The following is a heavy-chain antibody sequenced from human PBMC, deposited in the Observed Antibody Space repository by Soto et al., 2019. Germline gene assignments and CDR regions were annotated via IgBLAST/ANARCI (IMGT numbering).Heavy chain of an antibody. D-gene: IGHD6-13*01. CDR2: ISGSGGST. CDR3: AKAVPSRGSSLDAFDI. J-gene: IGHJ3*02. Sequence: HPGGSLRLSCAASGFMFRSLWMSWVRQRPGKGLEWVAAISGSGGSTYYADSVKGRFTISRDNSKNTLYLQMNSLRAEDTAVYYCAKAVPSRGSSLDAFDIWGQGTMVTVSS. V-gene: IGHV3-23*01. CDR1: GFMFRSLW.